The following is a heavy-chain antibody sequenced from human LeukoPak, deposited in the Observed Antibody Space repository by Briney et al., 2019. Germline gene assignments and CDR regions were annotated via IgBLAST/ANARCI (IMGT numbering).Heavy chain of an antibody. D-gene: IGHD1-20*01. Sequence: SETLSLTCTVSGGSISSSSYYWGWIRQPPGKGLEWIGSIYYSGSTYYNPSLKSRVTISVDTSKNQFSLKLSSATAADTAVYYCARGSRYNWNYYYYMDVWGKGTTVTVSS. CDR3: ARGSRYNWNYYYYMDV. CDR1: GGSISSSSYY. CDR2: IYYSGST. V-gene: IGHV4-39*07. J-gene: IGHJ6*03.